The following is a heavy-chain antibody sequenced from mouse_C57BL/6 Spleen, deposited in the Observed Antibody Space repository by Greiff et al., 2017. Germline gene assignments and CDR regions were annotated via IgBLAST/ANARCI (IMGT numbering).Heavy chain of an antibody. CDR3: ARAAPITTVVATGYCDY. CDR1: GYTFTSYW. V-gene: IGHV1-64*01. CDR2: IHPNSGST. J-gene: IGHJ2*01. Sequence: QVQLQQPGAELVKPGASVKLSCKASGYTFTSYWLHWVKQRPGQGLEWIGMIHPNSGSTNYNEKFKSKAPLTVDKSSSTAYMQLSSLTSEDSAVYYCARAAPITTVVATGYCDYWGQGTTLTVSS. D-gene: IGHD1-1*01.